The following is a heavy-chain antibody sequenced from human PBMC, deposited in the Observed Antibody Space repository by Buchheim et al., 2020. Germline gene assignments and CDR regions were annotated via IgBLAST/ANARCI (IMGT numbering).Heavy chain of an antibody. V-gene: IGHV4-61*01. D-gene: IGHD5-12*01. CDR2: IYYSGST. J-gene: IGHJ4*02. Sequence: QLQLQESGPGLVKPSETLSLTCTVSGGSVSSGSYYWSWIRQPPGKGLEWIGYIYYSGSTNYNPSLKSRVTISVDTSKNQFSLKLSSVTAADTAVYYCARAGVDIVATIQSFDYWGQGTL. CDR1: GGSVSSGSYY. CDR3: ARAGVDIVATIQSFDY.